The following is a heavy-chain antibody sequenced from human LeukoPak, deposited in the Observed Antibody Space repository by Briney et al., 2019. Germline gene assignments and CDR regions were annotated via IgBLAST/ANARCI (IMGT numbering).Heavy chain of an antibody. CDR3: AREKWMVRGVIRAFDI. CDR2: IYYSGST. Sequence: PSETLSLTCTVSGGSISSGDYYWSWIRQPPGKGLEWIGYIYYSGSTNYNPSLKSRVTISVDTSKNQFSLKLSSVTAADTAVYYCAREKWMVRGVIRAFDIWGQGTMVTVSS. CDR1: GGSISSGDYY. J-gene: IGHJ3*02. D-gene: IGHD3-10*01. V-gene: IGHV4-61*08.